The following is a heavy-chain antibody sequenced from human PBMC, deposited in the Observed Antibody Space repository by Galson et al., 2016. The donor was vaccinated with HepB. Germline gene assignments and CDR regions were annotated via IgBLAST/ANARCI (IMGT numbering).Heavy chain of an antibody. J-gene: IGHJ6*04. Sequence: SLRLSCAASGFTFSGYGMHWVRQAPGKGLEWVAADSMDGRRKFQADSVKGRFTISRDNSKNTLSLQMNSLTADDTAIYYCVQGSTAPAVWGKGTTVTVSS. CDR2: DSMDGRRK. CDR3: VQGSTAPAV. CDR1: GFTFSGYG. D-gene: IGHD2-2*01. V-gene: IGHV3-30*03.